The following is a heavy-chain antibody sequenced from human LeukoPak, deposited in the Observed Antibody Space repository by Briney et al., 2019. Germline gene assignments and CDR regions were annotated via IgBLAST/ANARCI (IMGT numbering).Heavy chain of an antibody. CDR3: ARAIRNQLLSDY. CDR1: GGTFSSYA. J-gene: IGHJ4*02. Sequence: SVKVSCKASGGTFSSYAISWVRQAPGQGLEWMGGIVPIFGTANYAQKFQGRVTMTGDTSISTAYMELSSLISEDTAVYYCARAIRNQLLSDYWGQGTLVTVSS. V-gene: IGHV1-69*06. D-gene: IGHD2-2*01. CDR2: IVPIFGTA.